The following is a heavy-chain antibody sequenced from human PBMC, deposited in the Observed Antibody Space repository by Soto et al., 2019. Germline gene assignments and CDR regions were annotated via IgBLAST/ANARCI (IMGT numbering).Heavy chain of an antibody. Sequence: LWESLKISCKGSGYNFTNYWISWVRQMPGKGLEWMGRIDPSDSYTDYSPSFQGHVTISADKSISTAYLQWSSLQASDTAMYYCARRMGTGYYYGMDVWGQGTTVTVSS. J-gene: IGHJ6*02. CDR1: GYNFTNYW. D-gene: IGHD7-27*01. CDR2: IDPSDSYT. V-gene: IGHV5-10-1*01. CDR3: ARRMGTGYYYGMDV.